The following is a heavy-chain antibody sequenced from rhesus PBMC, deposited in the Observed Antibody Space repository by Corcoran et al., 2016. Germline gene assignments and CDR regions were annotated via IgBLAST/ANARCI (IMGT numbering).Heavy chain of an antibody. D-gene: IGHD3-34*01. J-gene: IGHJ5-1*01. CDR3: ASPFERGRFEV. CDR2: IYAKLVTT. Sequence: QVLLQESGPGLVMSSDILLLTCSVSGGFMSESSVWNWMLQPPGKGVEWIGNIYAKLVTTYDPSLKSRVTISKDTSNNQFFLKITSVTAADTAVYYCASPFERGRFEVWGAGVLVTVSS. V-gene: IGHV4S9*01. CDR1: GGFMSESSV.